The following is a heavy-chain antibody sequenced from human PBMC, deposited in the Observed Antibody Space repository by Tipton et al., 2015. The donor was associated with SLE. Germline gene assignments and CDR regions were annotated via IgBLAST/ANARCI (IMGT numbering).Heavy chain of an antibody. J-gene: IGHJ3*02. CDR3: VSPMGYYDFWSGSGRHAFDI. Sequence: SLRLSCTASGFTFRTYSMTWVRQAPGKGLEWVSTISGGGGSTYYADSVRGRFTISRDNSKNTLSLQMSSLRAEDTAVYYCVSPMGYYDFWSGSGRHAFDIWGQGTMVTVSS. CDR1: GFTFRTYS. CDR2: ISGGGGST. D-gene: IGHD3-3*01. V-gene: IGHV3-23*01.